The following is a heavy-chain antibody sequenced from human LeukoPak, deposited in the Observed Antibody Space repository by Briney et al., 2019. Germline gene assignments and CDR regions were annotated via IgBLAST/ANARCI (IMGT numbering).Heavy chain of an antibody. J-gene: IGHJ4*02. V-gene: IGHV3-48*03. CDR2: IDTSGSTI. CDR1: GFSFSNYE. Sequence: PGGSLRLSCAASGFSFSNYEMNWVRQAPGKGLEWLSYIDTSGSTIFYAGSVKGRFTTSRDNAKNSLYLQMSSLRAEDTAVYYCAKLRDYHDSSGYDYWGQGTLVTVSS. CDR3: AKLRDYHDSSGYDY. D-gene: IGHD3-22*01.